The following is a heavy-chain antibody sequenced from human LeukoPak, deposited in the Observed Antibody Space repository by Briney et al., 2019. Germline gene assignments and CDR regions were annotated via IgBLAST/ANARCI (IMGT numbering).Heavy chain of an antibody. D-gene: IGHD2-2*01. V-gene: IGHV3-66*01. J-gene: IGHJ4*02. CDR2: IYSGGST. CDR1: GFTVSSNY. Sequence: GGSLRLSCAASGFTVSSNYMNWVRQAPGKGLEWVSIIYSGGSTYYTDSVRGRFIISRDISKNTLYLQMNSLRAEDTAVYYCARVGDCGRASCYAIDYWGQGTLVTVSS. CDR3: ARVGDCGRASCYAIDY.